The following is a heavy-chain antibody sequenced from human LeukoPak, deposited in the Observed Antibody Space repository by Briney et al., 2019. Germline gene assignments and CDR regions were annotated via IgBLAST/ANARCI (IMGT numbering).Heavy chain of an antibody. Sequence: PSETLSLTCTVSGGSLSSYYWSWILGPPGKGLEWIGYIYYSGSTNYNPSLKSRVTISVDTSKNQFSLKLSSVTAADTAVYYCARDGYYYGSGSSTRFDYWGQGTLVTVSS. CDR1: GGSLSSYY. CDR2: IYYSGST. CDR3: ARDGYYYGSGSSTRFDY. V-gene: IGHV4-59*12. J-gene: IGHJ4*02. D-gene: IGHD3-10*01.